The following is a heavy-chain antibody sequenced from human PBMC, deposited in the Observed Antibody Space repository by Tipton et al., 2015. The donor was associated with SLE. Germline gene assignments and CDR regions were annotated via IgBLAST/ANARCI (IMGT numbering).Heavy chain of an antibody. J-gene: IGHJ4*01. CDR2: TNPSGNT. CDR1: GGSFSGYS. V-gene: IGHV4-34*01. CDR3: ARGAKERITLVRVRPYYFDY. D-gene: IGHD3-10*01. Sequence: TLSHTCAVYGGSFSGYSWSWIRQPPGKGLEWIGQTNPSGNTNYNPSLKSRVTISVDTSNNQLSLKLTSVTAADTAVYYCARGAKERITLVRVRPYYFDYWGQGSLVTVSS.